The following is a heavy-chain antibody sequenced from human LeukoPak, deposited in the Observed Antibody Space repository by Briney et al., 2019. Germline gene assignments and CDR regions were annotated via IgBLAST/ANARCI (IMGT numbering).Heavy chain of an antibody. D-gene: IGHD5-24*01. Sequence: PSETLSLTCAVFGGSFSGYYLTWIRQSPRKGLEWVGEIHPTEGGHYNPSLESRVTMSVDTSKTQFSLRMNSVTAADTAVYFCARGTDAYKIGNIWGQGSLVTVSS. CDR1: GGSFSGYY. CDR2: IHPTEGG. V-gene: IGHV4-34*01. CDR3: ARGTDAYKIGNI. J-gene: IGHJ4*02.